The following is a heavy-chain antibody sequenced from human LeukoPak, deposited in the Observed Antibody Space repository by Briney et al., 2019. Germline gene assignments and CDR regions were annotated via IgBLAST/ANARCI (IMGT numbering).Heavy chain of an antibody. CDR3: AKDWRQFFRGSYFDY. CDR2: ISGSGGST. V-gene: IGHV3-23*01. J-gene: IGHJ4*02. CDR1: GFTFSSYA. D-gene: IGHD3-16*01. Sequence: GGSLRLSCAASGFTFSSYAMSWVRQAPGKGLEWVSAISGSGGSTYYADSVKGRFTISRDNSWNTLYLQMNSLRAEDTAVYYCAKDWRQFFRGSYFDYWGQETLVTVSS.